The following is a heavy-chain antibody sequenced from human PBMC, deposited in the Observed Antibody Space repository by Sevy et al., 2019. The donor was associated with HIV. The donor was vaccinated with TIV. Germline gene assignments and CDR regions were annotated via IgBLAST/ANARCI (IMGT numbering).Heavy chain of an antibody. V-gene: IGHV3-30-3*01. Sequence: GGSLRLSCAASGFTFSSYAMHWVRQAPGKGLEWVAVISYDGSNKYYADSVKGRFPISRDNSKNTLYLQMNSLRAEDTAVYYCARDPTDYVWGSYRYSYYFDYWGQGTLVTVSS. CDR2: ISYDGSNK. D-gene: IGHD3-16*02. J-gene: IGHJ4*02. CDR3: ARDPTDYVWGSYRYSYYFDY. CDR1: GFTFSSYA.